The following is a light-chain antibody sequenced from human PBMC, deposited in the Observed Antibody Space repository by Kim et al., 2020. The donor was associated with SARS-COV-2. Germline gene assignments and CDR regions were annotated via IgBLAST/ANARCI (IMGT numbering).Light chain of an antibody. Sequence: QSVLTQPPSASGTPGQRVTISCAGGTSNIVSNFVYWYQQLPGTAPKLLIYDNNLRPSGVPARFSGSKSGTSASLDISGLRSEDEADYFCSAWDDSLRAVVFGGGTQLTVL. V-gene: IGLV1-47*02. CDR2: DNN. CDR3: SAWDDSLRAVV. J-gene: IGLJ2*01. CDR1: TSNIVSNF.